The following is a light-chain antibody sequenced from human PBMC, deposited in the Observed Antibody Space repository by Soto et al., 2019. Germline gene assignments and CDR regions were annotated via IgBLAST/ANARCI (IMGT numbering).Light chain of an antibody. V-gene: IGKV3-20*01. J-gene: IGKJ1*01. Sequence: EIVLTQSPGTLSLSPVERATLSCRASQSVSSSYLAWYQQKPGQAPRLLIYGASSRATGIPDRFSGSGSGTDFTLTISRLEPEDFAVYYCHQYGSSPTFGQGTKVEIK. CDR2: GAS. CDR1: QSVSSSY. CDR3: HQYGSSPT.